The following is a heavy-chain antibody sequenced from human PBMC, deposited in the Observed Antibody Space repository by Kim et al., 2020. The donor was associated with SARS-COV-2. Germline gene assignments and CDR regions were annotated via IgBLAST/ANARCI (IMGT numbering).Heavy chain of an antibody. CDR2: ISAYNGNT. D-gene: IGHD2-2*02. V-gene: IGHV1-18*04. Sequence: ASVKVSCKASGYTFTSYGISWVRQAPGQGLEWMGWISAYNGNTNYAQKLQGRVTMTTDTSTSTAYMELRSLRSDDTAVYYCARVIVVVPAAITDFDYWGQGTLVTVSS. CDR1: GYTFTSYG. CDR3: ARVIVVVPAAITDFDY. J-gene: IGHJ4*02.